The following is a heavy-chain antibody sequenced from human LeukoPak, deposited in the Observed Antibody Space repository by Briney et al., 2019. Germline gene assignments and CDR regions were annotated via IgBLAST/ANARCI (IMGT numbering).Heavy chain of an antibody. V-gene: IGHV4-59*12. CDR3: ARLIIPAANGGFDF. CDR2: IYYSGST. J-gene: IGHJ4*02. CDR1: GGSIRSYY. Sequence: SETLSLTCTVSGGSIRSYYWSWLRQPPGKGLEWIGYIYYSGSTNYNTSLKSRVTISVDTSKNQFSLKLSSVTAADTAVYYCARLIIPAANGGFDFLGQGTLVTVSS. D-gene: IGHD2-2*01.